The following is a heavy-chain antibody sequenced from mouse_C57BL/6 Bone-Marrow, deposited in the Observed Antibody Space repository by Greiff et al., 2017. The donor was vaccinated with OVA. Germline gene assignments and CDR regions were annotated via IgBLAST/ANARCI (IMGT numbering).Heavy chain of an antibody. J-gene: IGHJ4*01. CDR2: IRSKSSNYAT. Sequence: EVKLVESGGGLVQPKGSLKLSCAASGFTFNTYAMHWVRQAPGKGLEWVARIRSKSSNYATYYADSVKDRFTISRDDSQSMLYLQMNNLKTEDTAMYYCVGEEDYGNSDYYAMDYWGQGTSVTVSS. CDR3: VGEEDYGNSDYYAMDY. V-gene: IGHV10-3*01. CDR1: GFTFNTYA. D-gene: IGHD2-1*01.